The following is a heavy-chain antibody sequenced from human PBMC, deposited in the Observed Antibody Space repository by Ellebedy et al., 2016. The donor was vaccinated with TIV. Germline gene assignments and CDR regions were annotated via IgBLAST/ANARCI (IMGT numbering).Heavy chain of an antibody. J-gene: IGHJ4*02. D-gene: IGHD5-18*01. V-gene: IGHV1-8*02. CDR3: ARGGYSYPEDLDY. CDR2: MNPNSGNT. CDR1: GYTFTSYD. Sequence: ASVKVSCKASGYTFTSYDTNWVRQAAGLGLEWMGWMNPNSGNTDSAQKFQDRVTMTRDTSTNTAFMELYSLTFEDTAVYYCARGGYSYPEDLDYWGQGTLVTVSS.